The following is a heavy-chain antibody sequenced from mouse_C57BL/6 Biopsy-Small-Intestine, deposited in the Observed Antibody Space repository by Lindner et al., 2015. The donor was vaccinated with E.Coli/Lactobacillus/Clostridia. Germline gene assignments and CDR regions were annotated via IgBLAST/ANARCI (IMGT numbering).Heavy chain of an antibody. Sequence: VQLQESGPELAKPGASVKLACKASGYTFTNYDINWGDTEAWTGDLSGLDGFILEMIILSTMRKFKDKATFTVDTSSSTAFMELHSLTSEDSAIYFCARWGLNWHFFDYWGQGTTLTVSA. CDR2: FILEMIIL. CDR1: GYTFTNYD. V-gene: IGHV1-85*01. CDR3: ARWGLNWHFFDY. D-gene: IGHD4-1*02. J-gene: IGHJ2*01.